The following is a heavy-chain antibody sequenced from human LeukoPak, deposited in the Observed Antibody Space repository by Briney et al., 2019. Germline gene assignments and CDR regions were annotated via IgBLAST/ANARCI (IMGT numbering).Heavy chain of an antibody. CDR2: ISSSSSYI. J-gene: IGHJ4*02. Sequence: PGGSLRLSCAASGFTFSSYSMNWVRQAPGQGLEWVSSISSSSSYIYYADSVKGRFTISRDNAKNSLYLQMNSLRAEDTAVYYCARPAAAFDHLDYWGQGTLVTVSS. CDR1: GFTFSSYS. D-gene: IGHD6-13*01. V-gene: IGHV3-21*01. CDR3: ARPAAAFDHLDY.